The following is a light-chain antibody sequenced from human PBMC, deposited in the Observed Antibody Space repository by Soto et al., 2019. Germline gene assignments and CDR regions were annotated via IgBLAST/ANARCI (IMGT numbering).Light chain of an antibody. J-gene: IGLJ1*01. CDR1: SSDIGAYNS. Sequence: QSALTQPASVSGSPGQSITISCTGTSSDIGAYNSVSWYQQHPGKAPKLMIYEVSNRPSGVSNRFSASQSGNTASLTISGLQAEDEADYYCSSRTTSNPYVFGTGTKVTVL. V-gene: IGLV2-14*01. CDR3: SSRTTSNPYV. CDR2: EVS.